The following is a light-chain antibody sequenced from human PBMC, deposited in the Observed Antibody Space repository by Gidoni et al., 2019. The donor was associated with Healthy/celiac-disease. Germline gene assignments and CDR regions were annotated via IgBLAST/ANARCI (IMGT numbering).Light chain of an antibody. CDR1: SSDVGGYNY. CDR2: EVS. Sequence: QSALTQPASVSGSPGQSITLSCTGTSSDVGGYNYVAWYQQHPGKAPKRMIYEVSNRPSGVSNRFSGSKSGNTASLTISGLQAEDEADYYCSSYTSSSTRVFGGGTKLTVL. CDR3: SSYTSSSTRV. J-gene: IGLJ2*01. V-gene: IGLV2-14*01.